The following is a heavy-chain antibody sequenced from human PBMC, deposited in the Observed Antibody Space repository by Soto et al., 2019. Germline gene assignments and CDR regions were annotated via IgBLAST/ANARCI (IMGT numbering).Heavy chain of an antibody. CDR1: GYPFTGYY. CDR3: ARGEDIVLMVCAIPRGFTPLDP. D-gene: IGHD2-8*01. J-gene: IGHJ5*02. CDR2: INPNSGGT. Sequence: ASVKLSCKASGYPFTGYYIHWVRQAPGQGLEWMGWINPNSGGTNYAQKFQGWVTMTRDTSISTAYMELSRLRSDDTAVYYCARGEDIVLMVCAIPRGFTPLDPWGQGTLVTVSS. V-gene: IGHV1-2*04.